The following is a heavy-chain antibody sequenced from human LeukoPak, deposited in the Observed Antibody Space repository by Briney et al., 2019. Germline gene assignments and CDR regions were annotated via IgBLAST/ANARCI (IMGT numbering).Heavy chain of an antibody. CDR3: ARQGGSYLPGDY. D-gene: IGHD1-26*01. CDR1: GGSISSSSYY. J-gene: IGHJ4*02. CDR2: IYYSGST. Sequence: SETLSLTCTVSGGSISSSSYYWGWIRQPPGKGLEWIGSIYYSGSTYYNPSLKSRVTISVDTSKNQFSLKLSSVTAADTAVYYCARQGGSYLPGDYWGQGTLVTVPS. V-gene: IGHV4-39*01.